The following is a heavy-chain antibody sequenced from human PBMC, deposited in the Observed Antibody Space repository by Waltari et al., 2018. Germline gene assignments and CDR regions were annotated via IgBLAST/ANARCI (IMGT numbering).Heavy chain of an antibody. Sequence: QVQLVQSGAEGKKPGASVKVSCKASGYTFTRHDINWVRKATGKGLEWMGWMNPNGDNTYYAQKFQGRVTITRNTSISTAYMELSSLRSEDTAVYYCAILGYCTSPSCPTGYHYMDVWGKGTTVTVSS. CDR2: MNPNGDNT. J-gene: IGHJ6*03. CDR1: GYTFTRHD. V-gene: IGHV1-8*03. CDR3: AILGYCTSPSCPTGYHYMDV. D-gene: IGHD2-2*01.